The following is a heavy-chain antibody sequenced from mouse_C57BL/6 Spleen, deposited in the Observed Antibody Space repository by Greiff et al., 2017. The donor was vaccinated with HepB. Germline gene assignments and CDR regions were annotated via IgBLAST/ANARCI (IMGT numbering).Heavy chain of an antibody. CDR1: GYTFTSYW. J-gene: IGHJ1*03. V-gene: IGHV1-50*01. CDR2: IDPSDSYT. D-gene: IGHD1-1*01. Sequence: QVQLQQPGAELVKPGASVKLSCKASGYTFTSYWMQWVKQRPGQGLEWIGEIDPSDSYTNYNQKFKGKATLTVDTSSSTAYMQLSSLTSEDSAVYYCARPGSSHWYFDVWGTGTTVTVSS. CDR3: ARPGSSHWYFDV.